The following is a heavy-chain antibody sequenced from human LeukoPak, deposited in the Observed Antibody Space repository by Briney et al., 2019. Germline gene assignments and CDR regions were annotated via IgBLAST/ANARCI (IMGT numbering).Heavy chain of an antibody. D-gene: IGHD2-2*03. V-gene: IGHV1-2*02. CDR2: INPNSGGT. J-gene: IGHJ5*02. CDR3: AGGIGYCSSTSCPRSNWFDP. CDR1: GYTFTGYY. Sequence: ASVKVSCKASGYTFTGYYMHWVRQAPGQGLEWMGWINPNSGGTNYAQKFQGRVTMTRDTSISTAYMELSRLRSDDTAVYYCAGGIGYCSSTSCPRSNWFDPWGQGTLVTVSS.